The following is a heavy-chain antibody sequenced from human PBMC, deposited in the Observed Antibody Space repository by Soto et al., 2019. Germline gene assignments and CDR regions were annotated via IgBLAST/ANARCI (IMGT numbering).Heavy chain of an antibody. CDR1: GFTFSSYD. CDR2: IGTAGDT. Sequence: GGSLRLSCAASGFTFSSYDMHWVRQATGKGLEWVSAIGTAGDTYYPGSVKGRFTISRENAKNSLYLQMNSLRAGDTAVYYCAREVGVVVITIEDSHFDYWSQGTLVTVSS. J-gene: IGHJ4*02. D-gene: IGHD2-21*01. V-gene: IGHV3-13*01. CDR3: AREVGVVVITIEDSHFDY.